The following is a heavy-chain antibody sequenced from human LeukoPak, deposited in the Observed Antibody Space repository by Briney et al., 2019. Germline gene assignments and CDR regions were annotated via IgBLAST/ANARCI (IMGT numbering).Heavy chain of an antibody. CDR3: ARVARPCHKNFDY. CDR2: INRSGST. D-gene: IGHD6-25*01. J-gene: IGHJ4*02. Sequence: SETLSLTCAVYGGSFSGYYWSWIRQPPGKGLEWIGEINRSGSTNYNPSLKSRVTISVDTSKNQFSLKLSSVTAADTAVYYCARVARPCHKNFDYWGQGTLVTVSS. V-gene: IGHV4-34*01. CDR1: GGSFSGYY.